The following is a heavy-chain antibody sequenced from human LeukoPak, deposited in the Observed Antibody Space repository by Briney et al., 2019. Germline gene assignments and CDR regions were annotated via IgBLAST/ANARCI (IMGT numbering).Heavy chain of an antibody. CDR3: AGQVVKITIFGVVKAAFDY. CDR2: IYTSGST. V-gene: IGHV4-4*07. Sequence: SETLSLTCTVSGGSISSYYWSWTRQPAGKGLEWIGRIYTSGSTNYNPSLKSRVTMSVDTSKNQFSLKLSSVTAADTAVYYCAGQVVKITIFGVVKAAFDYWGQGTLVTVSS. J-gene: IGHJ4*02. CDR1: GGSISSYY. D-gene: IGHD3-3*01.